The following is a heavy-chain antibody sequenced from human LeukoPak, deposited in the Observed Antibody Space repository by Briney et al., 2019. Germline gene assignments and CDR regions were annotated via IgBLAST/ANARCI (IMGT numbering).Heavy chain of an antibody. CDR1: GFTFSSYE. D-gene: IGHD3-10*02. J-gene: IGHJ6*04. Sequence: GGSLRLSCAASGFTFSSYEMNWVRQAPGKGLEWVSSISRSATTIYYADSVKGRFTISRDNAKNSLYLQMNSLRAEDTAVYFCAKLGITMIGGVWGKGTTVTISS. V-gene: IGHV3-48*03. CDR3: AKLGITMIGGV. CDR2: ISRSATTI.